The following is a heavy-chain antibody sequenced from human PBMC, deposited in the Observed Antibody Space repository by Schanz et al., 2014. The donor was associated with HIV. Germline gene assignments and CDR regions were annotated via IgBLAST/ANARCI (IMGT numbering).Heavy chain of an antibody. D-gene: IGHD4-17*01. CDR2: ISGSGGST. J-gene: IGHJ6*02. V-gene: IGHV3-23*04. Sequence: DVQLVESGGGLIQPGGSLRLSCAASGFTVSSIYMSWVRQAPGRGLEWVSVISGSGGSTYYADSVKGRFTISRGNSKNTLYLQMNSLRAEDTAVYYCAKGGFYGDYVSYYYGLDVWGQGTTVTVSS. CDR3: AKGGFYGDYVSYYYGLDV. CDR1: GFTVSSIY.